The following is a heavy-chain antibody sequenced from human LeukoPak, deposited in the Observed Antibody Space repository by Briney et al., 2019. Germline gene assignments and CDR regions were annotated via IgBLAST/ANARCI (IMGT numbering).Heavy chain of an antibody. J-gene: IGHJ6*04. Sequence: SETLSLTCAVYGGSFSGYYWSWIRQPPGKGLEWIGEINHSGSTNYNPSLKSRVTISVDTSKNQFSLKLSSVTAADTAVYCCARRRMVRGPSERRGYYYYGMDVWGKGTTVTVSS. CDR3: ARRRMVRGPSERRGYYYYGMDV. CDR1: GGSFSGYY. V-gene: IGHV4-34*01. CDR2: INHSGST. D-gene: IGHD3-10*01.